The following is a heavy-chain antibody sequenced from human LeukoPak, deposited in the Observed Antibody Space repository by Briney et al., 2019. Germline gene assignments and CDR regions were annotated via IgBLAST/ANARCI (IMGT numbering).Heavy chain of an antibody. CDR2: INNDGSGT. V-gene: IGHV3-74*01. CDR3: ARDQGIFDY. CDR1: GFTFTSYW. Sequence: GGSLRLSCAASGFTFTSYWMYWVRQGPGKGLVWVSRINNDGSGTTYADSVKGRFTISRDNAKNSLYLQMNSLRDEDSAVYYCARDQGIFDYWGQGTLVTVSS. J-gene: IGHJ4*02.